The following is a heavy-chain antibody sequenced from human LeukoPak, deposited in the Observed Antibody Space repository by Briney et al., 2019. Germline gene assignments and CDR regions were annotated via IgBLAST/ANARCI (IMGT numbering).Heavy chain of an antibody. V-gene: IGHV3-30*02. CDR3: AKTDVGAHNWFDP. D-gene: IGHD1-26*01. J-gene: IGHJ5*02. CDR2: IGYDGNNK. Sequence: GGSLRLSCAVSGFTFRSYGMQWVRQAPGKGLEWVAYIGYDGNNKYYADSVKGRLNISRDNSKNTLYLQMNSLRPEDTAVYYCAKTDVGAHNWFDPWGQGTLVTVSS. CDR1: GFTFRSYG.